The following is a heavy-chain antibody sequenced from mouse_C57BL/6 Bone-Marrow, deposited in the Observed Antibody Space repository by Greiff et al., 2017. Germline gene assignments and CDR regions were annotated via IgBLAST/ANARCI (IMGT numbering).Heavy chain of an antibody. D-gene: IGHD1-1*01. V-gene: IGHV1-42*01. Sequence: VQLQPSGPELVKPGASVKISCKASGYSFTGYYMNWVKQSPEKSLEWIGEINPSTGGTTYNQKFKAKDTLTVDKSSSTAYMQLKSLTSEDSAVYYCAREGSSLDYWGQGTTLTVAS. CDR2: INPSTGGT. J-gene: IGHJ2*01. CDR3: AREGSSLDY. CDR1: GYSFTGYY.